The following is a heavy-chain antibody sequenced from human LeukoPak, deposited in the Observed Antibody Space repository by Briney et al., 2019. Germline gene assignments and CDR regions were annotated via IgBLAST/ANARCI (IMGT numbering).Heavy chain of an antibody. V-gene: IGHV1-69*06. D-gene: IGHD6-19*01. CDR1: GGTFSSYA. J-gene: IGHJ4*02. CDR2: IIPIIGAA. CDR3: ATFAVHRRITVAGQFGLDY. Sequence: ASVKVSCKASGGTFSSYAISWVRQAPGHGLEWMGGIIPIIGAANYAQKFQGRVTITADTSTSTAYMELSSLRSEDTAVYYCATFAVHRRITVAGQFGLDYWGQGTLVSVSS.